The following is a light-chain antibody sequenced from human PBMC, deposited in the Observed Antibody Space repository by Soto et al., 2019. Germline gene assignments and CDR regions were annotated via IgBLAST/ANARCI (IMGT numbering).Light chain of an antibody. CDR1: QTISSY. J-gene: IGKJ4*01. V-gene: IGKV1-39*01. CDR3: QKSYTSPSVS. Sequence: DIQMTQSPSSLSASVGDRVTITCRASQTISSYLNWYQHKPGKDPKLLIYAASNLQSGVPSRFSGSGSGTDFTPAISSPQPEHFATYYCQKSYTSPSVSFDGGTKVEIK. CDR2: AAS.